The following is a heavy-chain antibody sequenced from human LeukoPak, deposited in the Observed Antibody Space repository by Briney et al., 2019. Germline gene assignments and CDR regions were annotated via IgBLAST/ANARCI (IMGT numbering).Heavy chain of an antibody. J-gene: IGHJ4*02. CDR2: IKQDGSEK. CDR1: RFTFSSFW. Sequence: GGSLRLSCAASRFTFSSFWMSWVRQAPGKGLEWVANIKQDGSEKNYVDSVKGRFTISRDNAKNSLYLEMNSLRAEDTAVYYCARVRGRWSFDFWGQGTLVTVSS. D-gene: IGHD3-16*01. V-gene: IGHV3-7*01. CDR3: ARVRGRWSFDF.